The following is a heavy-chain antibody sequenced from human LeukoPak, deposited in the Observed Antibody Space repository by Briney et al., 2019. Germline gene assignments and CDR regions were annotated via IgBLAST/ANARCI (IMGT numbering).Heavy chain of an antibody. V-gene: IGHV3-23*01. CDR1: GFTFSSYA. J-gene: IGHJ4*02. CDR3: AKSVKGKSDYGDRGYYFDY. D-gene: IGHD4-17*01. Sequence: GGSLRLSCAASGFTFSSYAMSWVRQAPGKGLEWVSAISGSGGSTYYADSVKGRFTISRDNSKNTLYLQMNSLRAEDTAVYYCAKSVKGKSDYGDRGYYFDYWGQGTLVTVSS. CDR2: ISGSGGST.